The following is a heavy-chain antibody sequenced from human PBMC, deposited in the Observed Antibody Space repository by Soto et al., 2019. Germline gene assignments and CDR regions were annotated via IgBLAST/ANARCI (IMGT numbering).Heavy chain of an antibody. CDR1: GFTFSSYG. V-gene: IGHV3-30*03. J-gene: IGHJ4*02. CDR3: GSYRGDY. CDR2: ISYDGSNK. Sequence: QVQLVESGGGVVQPGRSLRLSCAAYGFTFSSYGMHWVRQAPGKGLEWVAVISYDGSNKYYADSVKGRFTISRDNSKNTLYLQMNSLRAEDTAVYYCGSYRGDYWGQGTLVTVSS.